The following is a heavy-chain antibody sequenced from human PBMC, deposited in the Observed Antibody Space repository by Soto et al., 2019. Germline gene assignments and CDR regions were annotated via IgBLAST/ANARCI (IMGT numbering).Heavy chain of an antibody. CDR2: ISANTGNT. Sequence: QVQLVQSGAEVKKPGASVKVSCKASGYTFTSYGISWVRQAPGQGLEWMGWISANTGNTNFAQKLQGRVTMTTDTSTSTADRERRSRRSDDTAVYYCARDGRYCESYGEYYFDYWGQGTLVTDSS. V-gene: IGHV1-18*01. CDR1: GYTFTSYG. CDR3: ARDGRYCESYGEYYFDY. J-gene: IGHJ4*02. D-gene: IGHD1-26*01.